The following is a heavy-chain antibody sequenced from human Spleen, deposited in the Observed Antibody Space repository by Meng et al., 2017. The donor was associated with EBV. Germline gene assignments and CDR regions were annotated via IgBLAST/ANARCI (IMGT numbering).Heavy chain of an antibody. CDR1: GGGVSRCSYY. Sequence: QVQLRQSRRGLVEPAATLSLTCTVSGGGVSRCSYYWSWIRQPPGKGLEWIGYIYPSGSTKYNPSLTSRVTISVDTSKNQFSLNLRSVTAADTAVYYCARDGYSSGIDYWGQGTLVTVSS. CDR2: IYPSGST. D-gene: IGHD6-19*01. J-gene: IGHJ4*02. CDR3: ARDGYSSGIDY. V-gene: IGHV4-61*01.